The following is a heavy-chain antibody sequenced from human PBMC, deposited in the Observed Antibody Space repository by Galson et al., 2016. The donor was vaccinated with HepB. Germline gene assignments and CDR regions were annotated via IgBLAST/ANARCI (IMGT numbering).Heavy chain of an antibody. V-gene: IGHV3-48*01. J-gene: IGHJ2*01. D-gene: IGHD3-10*01. Sequence: SLRLSCAGSGFSYSDYSINWVRQAPGKGLEWVSYLSSTSTLIYYADSVKGRFTVSRDNAKNSLYLQMNNLRAEDTAVYYCVRDRHGYTYYGTLGIGYFDLWGRGTLVTVSS. CDR2: LSSTSTLI. CDR1: GFSYSDYS. CDR3: VRDRHGYTYYGTLGIGYFDL.